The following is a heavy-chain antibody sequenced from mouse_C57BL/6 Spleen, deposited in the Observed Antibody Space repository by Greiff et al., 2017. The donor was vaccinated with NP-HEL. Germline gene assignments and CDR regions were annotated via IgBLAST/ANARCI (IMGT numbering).Heavy chain of an antibody. CDR2: IYPGSGST. CDR3: ARKRLGSNCLDY. V-gene: IGHV1-55*01. Sequence: QVQLQQPGAELVKPGASVKMSCKASGYTFTSYWITWVKQRPGQGLEWIGDIYPGSGSTNYNEKYKSKATLTVDTSSSTAYMQLSSLTSEDSAVYDCARKRLGSNCLDYWGQGTTLTVSS. D-gene: IGHD2-5*01. J-gene: IGHJ2*01. CDR1: GYTFTSYW.